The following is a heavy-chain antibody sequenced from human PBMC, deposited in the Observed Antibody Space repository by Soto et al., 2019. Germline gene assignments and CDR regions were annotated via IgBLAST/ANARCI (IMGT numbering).Heavy chain of an antibody. CDR2: INHSGST. V-gene: IGHV4-34*01. D-gene: IGHD2-15*01. J-gene: IGHJ4*02. Sequence: SSETLSLTCAVYGGSFSGYYWSWIRQPPGKGLEWIGEINHSGSTNYNPSLKSRVTISVDTSKNQFSLKLSSVTAADTAVYYCARHQRGYCGGGSCYPTPFDYWGQGTRVTVAS. CDR1: GGSFSGYY. CDR3: ARHQRGYCGGGSCYPTPFDY.